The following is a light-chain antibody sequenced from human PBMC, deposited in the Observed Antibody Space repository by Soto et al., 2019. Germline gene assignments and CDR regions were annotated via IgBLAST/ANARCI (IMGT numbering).Light chain of an antibody. CDR3: QQYNEFQYT. Sequence: DIQMTQSPSSLSASVGDRVTITCRASQRVSAFLNWYQQKPGEAPKLLIYKATNLQTGVASRFSGSGSGTEFSLTISSLQPDDFAVYYCQQYNEFQYTFGQGTRLDI. V-gene: IGKV1-5*03. J-gene: IGKJ2*01. CDR1: QRVSAF. CDR2: KAT.